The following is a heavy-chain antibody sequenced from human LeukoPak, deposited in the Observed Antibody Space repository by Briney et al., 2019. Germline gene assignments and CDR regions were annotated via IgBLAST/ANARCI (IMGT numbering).Heavy chain of an antibody. D-gene: IGHD3-10*01. Sequence: SETLSLTCTVSGGSISSSSYYWGWIRQPPGKGLEWIGSIYYSGSTYYNPSLKSRVTISVDTSKNQFSLKLSSVTAADTAVYYCARTTTMVRGVIIDFDYWGQGTLVTVSS. CDR2: IYYSGST. V-gene: IGHV4-39*07. J-gene: IGHJ4*02. CDR1: GGSISSSSYY. CDR3: ARTTTMVRGVIIDFDY.